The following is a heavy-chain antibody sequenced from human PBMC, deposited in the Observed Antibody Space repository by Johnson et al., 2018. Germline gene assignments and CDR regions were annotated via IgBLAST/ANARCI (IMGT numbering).Heavy chain of an antibody. Sequence: QVQLVESGGGSVKPGGSLRLSCTASGFTFSSYGMHWVRQAPGKGLEWVAFIWSDARDQKYAESVKGRFTISRDNSQNTLYLQMNSLRAEDTAVYYCARRSIALTGNDAFDMWGQGTMVTVSS. V-gene: IGHV3-33*01. D-gene: IGHD3-9*01. CDR1: GFTFSSYG. CDR3: ARRSIALTGNDAFDM. CDR2: IWSDARDQ. J-gene: IGHJ3*02.